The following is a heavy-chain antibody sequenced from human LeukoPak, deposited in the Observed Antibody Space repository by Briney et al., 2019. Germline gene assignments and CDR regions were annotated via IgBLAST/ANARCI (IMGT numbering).Heavy chain of an antibody. CDR3: ARVPSGGTVDY. CDR1: GYSFSSYG. V-gene: IGHV1-18*01. Sequence: ASVKVSCKASGYSFSSYGISWVRQAPGQGLEWMGWISAYNGNTNCAQRLQGRVTMTTDTSTSTVYMELRSLTSDDTAVYYCARVPSGGTVDYWGQGTLVTVSS. CDR2: ISAYNGNT. D-gene: IGHD2-15*01. J-gene: IGHJ4*02.